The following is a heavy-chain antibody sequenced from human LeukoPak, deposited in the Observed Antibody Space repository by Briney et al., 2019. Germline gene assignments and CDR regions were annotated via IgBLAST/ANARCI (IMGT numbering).Heavy chain of an antibody. CDR3: ARSSGGMYNYYYMDV. D-gene: IGHD1-26*01. CDR1: GASLSSGTYY. J-gene: IGHJ6*03. CDR2: QNYSGSP. Sequence: PSETLSLTCSVSGASLSSGTYYWNWIRQPPGKGLEWIAYQNYSGSPIYNPSLRSRVTISVDTSRDQFSLKVTSVTAADTAIYYCARSSGGMYNYYYMDVWGKGTTVTVSS. V-gene: IGHV4-61*01.